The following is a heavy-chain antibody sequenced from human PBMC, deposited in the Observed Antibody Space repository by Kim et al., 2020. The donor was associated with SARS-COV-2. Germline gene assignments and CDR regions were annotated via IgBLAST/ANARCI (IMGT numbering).Heavy chain of an antibody. D-gene: IGHD6-13*01. V-gene: IGHV4-30-2*04. J-gene: IGHJ6*02. Sequence: RVTISVDTSKNQFSLKLSSVTAADTAVYYCARVRYSSSWIDYYYYGMDVWGQGTTVTVSS. CDR3: ARVRYSSSWIDYYYYGMDV.